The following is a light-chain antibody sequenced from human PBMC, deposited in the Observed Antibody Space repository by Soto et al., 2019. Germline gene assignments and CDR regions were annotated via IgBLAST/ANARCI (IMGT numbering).Light chain of an antibody. Sequence: EVVLTQSPCTLSWSAGERATLSWRSSQIVTIYYLAWYQQKPDQAPXLLMYDASTRATGIPDRFSGSGSGTDFTLTIIRLEPEAFAVYYCLQNDRWTFGQGTKVDIK. CDR2: DAS. CDR1: QIVTIYY. J-gene: IGKJ1*01. CDR3: LQNDRWT. V-gene: IGKV3-20*01.